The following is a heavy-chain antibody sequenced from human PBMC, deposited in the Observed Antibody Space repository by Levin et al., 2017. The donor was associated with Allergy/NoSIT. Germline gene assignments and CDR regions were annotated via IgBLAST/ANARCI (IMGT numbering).Heavy chain of an antibody. J-gene: IGHJ4*02. CDR1: GGSISSSSYY. CDR3: ARHYYYGSGSYRPFDY. CDR2: FYYSGST. Sequence: PSETLSLTCTVSGGSISSSSYYWGWIRQPPGKGLEWIGSFYYSGSTNYNPSLKSRVTISVDTSKNQFSLKLSSVTAADTAVYYCARHYYYGSGSYRPFDYWRQGTLVTVSS. D-gene: IGHD3-10*01. V-gene: IGHV4-39*01.